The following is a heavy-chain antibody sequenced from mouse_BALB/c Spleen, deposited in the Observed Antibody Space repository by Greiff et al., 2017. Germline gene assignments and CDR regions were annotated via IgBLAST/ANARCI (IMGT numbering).Heavy chain of an antibody. V-gene: IGHV8-8*01. J-gene: IGHJ3*01. Sequence: QVTLKESGPGILQPSQTLSLTCSFSGFSLSTSGMGVGWIRQPSGKGLEWLAHIWWDDDKRYNPALKSRLTISKDTSSNQVFLKIASVDTADTATYYCARKAYYGSSSFAYWGQGTLVTVSA. CDR2: IWWDDDK. CDR1: GFSLSTSGMG. D-gene: IGHD1-1*01. CDR3: ARKAYYGSSSFAY.